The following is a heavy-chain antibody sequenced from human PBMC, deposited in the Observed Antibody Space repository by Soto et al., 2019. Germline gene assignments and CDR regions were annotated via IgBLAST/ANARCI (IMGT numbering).Heavy chain of an antibody. J-gene: IGHJ5*02. CDR3: ANMRVSSSWLNCFDP. CDR1: GFTFSSYA. CDR2: ISGSGGST. V-gene: IGHV3-23*01. Sequence: GGSLRLSCAASGFTFSSYAMSWVRQAPGKGLEWVSAISGSGGSTYYADSVKGRFTISRDNSKNTLYLQMNSLRAEDTAVYYCANMRVSSSWLNCFDPWGQGTLVTVSS. D-gene: IGHD6-13*01.